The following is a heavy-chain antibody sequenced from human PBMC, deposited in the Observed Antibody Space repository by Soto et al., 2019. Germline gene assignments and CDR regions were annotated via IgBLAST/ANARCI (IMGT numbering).Heavy chain of an antibody. D-gene: IGHD3-10*01. J-gene: IGHJ6*02. CDR3: ARFGATNYYYYYYGMDV. CDR1: CGSCSGYY. V-gene: IGHV4-34*01. CDR2: INHSGST. Sequence: PSETLSLTCAVYCGSCSGYYWSWIRQPPGKGLEWIGEINHSGSTNYNPSLKSRVTISVDTSKNQFSLKLSSVTAADTAVYYCARFGATNYYYYYYGMDVWGQGTTVTVSS.